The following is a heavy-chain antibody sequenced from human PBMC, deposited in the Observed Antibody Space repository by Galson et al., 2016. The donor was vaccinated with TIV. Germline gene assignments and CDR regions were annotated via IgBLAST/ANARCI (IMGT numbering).Heavy chain of an antibody. Sequence: RLSCAAFGFPFSKYWMSWVRQAPGKGLQWVASITEDGSEKKYVDSVKGRFIFSRDNAWDSMYLQMNSLRPEDTARYFCARLGPSSVFDNWGQGALVTVSS. V-gene: IGHV3-7*01. CDR3: ARLGPSSVFDN. J-gene: IGHJ4*02. CDR1: GFPFSKYW. CDR2: ITEDGSEK.